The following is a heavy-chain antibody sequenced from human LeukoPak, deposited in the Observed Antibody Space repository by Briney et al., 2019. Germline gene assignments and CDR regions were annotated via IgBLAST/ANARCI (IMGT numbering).Heavy chain of an antibody. CDR1: GYSFTSYW. J-gene: IGHJ5*02. Sequence: GESLKISCKGSGYSFTSYWIGWVRQMPGKGLEWMGIIYPGDSDTRYSPSFQGQVTISADKSISTAYLQWSSLKASDTAMYYCARHKGYSSGYNWFDPWGQGTLVTVSS. CDR2: IYPGDSDT. CDR3: ARHKGYSSGYNWFDP. D-gene: IGHD6-19*01. V-gene: IGHV5-51*01.